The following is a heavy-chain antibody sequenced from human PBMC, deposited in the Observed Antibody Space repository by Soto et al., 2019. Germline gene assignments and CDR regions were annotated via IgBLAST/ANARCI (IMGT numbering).Heavy chain of an antibody. CDR2: ISGSGGNT. D-gene: IGHD3-10*01. Sequence: EVQLLESGGGLVQPGGSLRLSCAASGFTFSSYAMSWVRQAPGRGLEWVSTISGSGGNTYYADSVKGRFTISRDNSKNTLYLQMNSLRAEDTAVYYCAKVRASYYYGSGSDGVWGQGTLVTVSS. CDR3: AKVRASYYYGSGSDGV. CDR1: GFTFSSYA. V-gene: IGHV3-23*01. J-gene: IGHJ4*02.